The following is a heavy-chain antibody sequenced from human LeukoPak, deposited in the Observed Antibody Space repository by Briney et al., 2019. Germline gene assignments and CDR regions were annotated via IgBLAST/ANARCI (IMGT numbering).Heavy chain of an antibody. CDR3: ARDGTEDVRRSSQFYVKYNYNGMDV. CDR2: ISAYNGNT. Sequence: EASVKVSCKASGYTFTSYDINWVRQAPGQGLEWIGWISAYNGNTNYAQKFQDRVTLTTDTSATTVYMELTSLRSDDTAIYYCARDGTEDVRRSSQFYVKYNYNGMDVWGQGTMVTVSS. V-gene: IGHV1-18*01. J-gene: IGHJ6*02. CDR1: GYTFTSYD. D-gene: IGHD1-1*01.